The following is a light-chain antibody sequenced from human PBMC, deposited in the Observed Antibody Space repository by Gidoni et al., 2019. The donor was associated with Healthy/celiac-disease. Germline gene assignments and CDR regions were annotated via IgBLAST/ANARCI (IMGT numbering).Light chain of an antibody. CDR1: KSVSSY. CDR3: QQRSNWPT. J-gene: IGKJ1*01. V-gene: IGKV3-11*01. Sequence: EIVLTQSPATLSLSPGERATLSCRASKSVSSYLAWDQQKPGQAHRLLIYDASNRATGIPARFSGSGSGTDFTLTISSLEPEDFAVYYCQQRSNWPTFGQGTKVEIK. CDR2: DAS.